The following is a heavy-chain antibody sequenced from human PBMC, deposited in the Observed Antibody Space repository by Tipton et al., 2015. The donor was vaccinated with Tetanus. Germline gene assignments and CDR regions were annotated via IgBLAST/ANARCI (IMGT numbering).Heavy chain of an antibody. V-gene: IGHV4-31*03. CDR3: ARDQARRARGWNYFDC. CDR2: IYSSGST. D-gene: IGHD6-6*01. Sequence: TLSLTCTVSGGSIISGGYYWSWIRQHPGKGLEWIGDIYSSGSTYYNPSLKSRVTISVDTSKNQFSLNLNSVTVADTAVYYCARDQARRARGWNYFDCWGQGTLVTVSS. CDR1: GGSIISGGYY. J-gene: IGHJ4*02.